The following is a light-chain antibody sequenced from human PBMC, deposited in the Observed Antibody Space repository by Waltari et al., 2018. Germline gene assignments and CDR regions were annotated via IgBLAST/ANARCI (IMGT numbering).Light chain of an antibody. CDR3: QQYNSYSRT. Sequence: DIQMTQSPSTLSASVGARVTITCRASQSIRSGLAWYKQKPGKAPKLLIYKPSSLESGVPSRFSGSGSGTEFTLTISSLQPDDFATYYCQQYNSYSRTFGQGTKVEIK. CDR1: QSIRSG. J-gene: IGKJ1*01. V-gene: IGKV1-5*03. CDR2: KPS.